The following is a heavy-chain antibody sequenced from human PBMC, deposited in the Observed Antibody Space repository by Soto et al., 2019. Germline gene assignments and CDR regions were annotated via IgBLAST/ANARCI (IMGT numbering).Heavy chain of an antibody. D-gene: IGHD2-2*01. CDR2: IYYSGST. V-gene: IGHV4-59*01. CDR1: GGSISSYY. Sequence: PSETLSLTCTVSGGSISSYYWSWIRQPPGKGLEWIGYIYYSGSTNYNPSLKSRVTISVDTSKNQFSLKLSSVTAADTAVYYCARDLKYCSSTSCYDYGMDVWGQGTTVTVSS. J-gene: IGHJ6*02. CDR3: ARDLKYCSSTSCYDYGMDV.